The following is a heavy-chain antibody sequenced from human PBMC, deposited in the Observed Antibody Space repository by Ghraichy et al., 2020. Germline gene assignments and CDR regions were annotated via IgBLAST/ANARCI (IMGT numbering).Heavy chain of an antibody. Sequence: GSLRLSCAASGFIVTTNYMSWVRQAPGKGLEWVSVIYSVGTIHYADSVKGRFTISRDNANNILYLQMKSLRAEDSAVYYCARAPGITGTTSQENYGMDVWGQGTTVTVSS. J-gene: IGHJ6*02. CDR3: ARAPGITGTTSQENYGMDV. V-gene: IGHV3-66*01. D-gene: IGHD1-7*01. CDR1: GFIVTTNY. CDR2: IYSVGTI.